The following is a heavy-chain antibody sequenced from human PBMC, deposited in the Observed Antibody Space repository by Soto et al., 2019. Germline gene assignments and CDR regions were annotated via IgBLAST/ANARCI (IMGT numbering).Heavy chain of an antibody. D-gene: IGHD6-19*01. CDR2: ISRTGDSI. Sequence: EVQLVESGGGLVQPGGSLRLSCAVSGFTLSSHDMNWVRQAPGKGLEWVSFISRTGDSIYYGDSVRGRFTISRDTAKNSLYLRVDSLRADDTAVYYCARDAVAGTGGFFALDIWGQGKMVTVSS. CDR3: ARDAVAGTGGFFALDI. CDR1: GFTLSSHD. J-gene: IGHJ3*02. V-gene: IGHV3-48*01.